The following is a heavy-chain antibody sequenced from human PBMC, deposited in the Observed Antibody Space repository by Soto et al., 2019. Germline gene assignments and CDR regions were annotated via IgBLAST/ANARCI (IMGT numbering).Heavy chain of an antibody. CDR2: ISGSGGST. Sequence: GGSLRLSCAASGFTFSGYAMSWVRQAPGKGLEWVSAISGSGGSTYYADSVKGRFTISRDNSKNTLYLQMNSLRAEDTAVYYCAGDLSGYDSFDYWGQGTLVTVSS. V-gene: IGHV3-23*01. J-gene: IGHJ4*02. D-gene: IGHD5-12*01. CDR1: GFTFSGYA. CDR3: AGDLSGYDSFDY.